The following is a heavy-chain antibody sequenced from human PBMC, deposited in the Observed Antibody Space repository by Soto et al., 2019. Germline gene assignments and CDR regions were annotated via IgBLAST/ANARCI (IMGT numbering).Heavy chain of an antibody. CDR2: TSNNGNT. J-gene: IGHJ5*02. CDR3: AKDLRPGLIVPTKSGFDP. Sequence: PGGSLRLSCEDSGFPFNTYAMTWFRQVPGMGLEWVSTTSNNGNTDFAESVRGRFTVSRDNSKNILYLQMTNLRVEDAAIYFCAKDLRPGLIVPTKSGFDPWGQGT. CDR1: GFPFNTYA. D-gene: IGHD2-21*01. V-gene: IGHV3-23*01.